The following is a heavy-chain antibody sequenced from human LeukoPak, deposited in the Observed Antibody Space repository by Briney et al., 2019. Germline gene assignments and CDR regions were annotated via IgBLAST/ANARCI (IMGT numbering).Heavy chain of an antibody. V-gene: IGHV4-39*01. Sequence: SETLSLTCTVSGGSISSSSYYWGWIRQPPGKGLEWIGSIYYSGSTYYNPSLKSRVTISVDTSKNQFSLKLSSVTAADTAVYYCARLRSSTYYYYYMDVWGKGTTVTISS. CDR2: IYYSGST. J-gene: IGHJ6*03. CDR3: ARLRSSTYYYYYMDV. CDR1: GGSISSSSYY.